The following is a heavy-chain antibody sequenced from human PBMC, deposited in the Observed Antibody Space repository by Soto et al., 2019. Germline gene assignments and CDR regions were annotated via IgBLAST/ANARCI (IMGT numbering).Heavy chain of an antibody. CDR1: GFTFSSYS. V-gene: IGHV3-23*01. J-gene: IGHJ4*02. CDR3: ARGTIFGVVLDY. CDR2: FRTGGDDATT. D-gene: IGHD3-3*01. Sequence: EVQLLESGGGLVQPGGSLRLSCAASGFTFSSYSMSWVRQAPGKGLEWVSGFRTGGDDATTYYADSVKGRFTISRDNSKNSLYLQMNSLRAEDTAVYYCARGTIFGVVLDYWGQGTLVTVSS.